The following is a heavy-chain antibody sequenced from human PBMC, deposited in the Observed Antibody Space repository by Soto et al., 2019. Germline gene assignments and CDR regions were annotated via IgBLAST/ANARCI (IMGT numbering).Heavy chain of an antibody. J-gene: IGHJ4*02. V-gene: IGHV4-59*08. CDR2: IYYSGST. D-gene: IGHD3-22*01. CDR3: ASTRMIVAHFDY. CDR1: GGSISSYY. Sequence: QVQLQESGPGLVKPSETLSLTCTVSGGSISSYYWSWIRQPPGKGLEWIGYIYYSGSTNYNPSLTRRVTISVDTSKNQFSLKLSSVTAADTAVYYCASTRMIVAHFDYWGQGTLVTVSS.